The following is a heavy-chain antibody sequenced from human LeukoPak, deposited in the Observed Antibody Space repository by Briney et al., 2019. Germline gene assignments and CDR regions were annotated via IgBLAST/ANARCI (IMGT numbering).Heavy chain of an antibody. CDR2: IYYSGST. V-gene: IGHV4-30-4*01. CDR1: GGSISSGDYY. J-gene: IGHJ5*02. Sequence: SQTLSLTCTVSGGSISSGDYYWCWIRQPPGTGLEWLVYIYYSGSTYYNPSLKSRVAISVDTSKNQFSLKLSSVTAADTAVYYCARDNYYGSGSQSGYDTWFDPWGQGTLVTVSS. CDR3: ARDNYYGSGSQSGYDTWFDP. D-gene: IGHD3-10*01.